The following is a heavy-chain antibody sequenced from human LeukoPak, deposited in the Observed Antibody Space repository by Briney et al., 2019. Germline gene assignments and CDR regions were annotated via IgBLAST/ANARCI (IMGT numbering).Heavy chain of an antibody. CDR2: IHPSTGNP. CDR1: GYTFTNYA. V-gene: IGHV7-4-1*02. Sequence: RRASVKVSCKASGYTFTNYAMNWVRQAPGQGLEWMGWIHPSTGNPTYAQGFTGRFVFSLDTFVSTTYLQISSLKAEDTAVYYCARAFQSLGGLSLPDYWGQGTLVTVSS. J-gene: IGHJ4*02. D-gene: IGHD3-16*02. CDR3: ARAFQSLGGLSLPDY.